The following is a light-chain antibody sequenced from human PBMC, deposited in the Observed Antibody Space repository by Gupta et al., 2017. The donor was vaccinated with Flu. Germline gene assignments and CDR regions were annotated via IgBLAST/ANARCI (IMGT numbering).Light chain of an antibody. Sequence: YALTQPPSVSVAPGQTARVLCGGNNIESKSVHWYQQKSGQAPVLVVHDDTDRPSGIPERFSGSNSGNTATLTISRVEAADEADYYCQVWDNSGDSWVFGGGTKLTVL. V-gene: IGLV3-21*02. CDR3: QVWDNSGDSWV. CDR1: NIESKS. J-gene: IGLJ3*02. CDR2: DDT.